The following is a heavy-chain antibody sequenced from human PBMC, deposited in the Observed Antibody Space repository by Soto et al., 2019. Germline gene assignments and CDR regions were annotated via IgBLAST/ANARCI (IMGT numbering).Heavy chain of an antibody. V-gene: IGHV1-69*12. D-gene: IGHD3-10*01. Sequence: QVQLVQSGAEVKKPGSSVKVSCKASGGTFSSYAISWVRQAPGQGLEWMGGIIPIFGTANYAQKFQGRVTITADESTSTACMEPSSLRSEDTAVYYCARAYGSGSYGAFDIWGQGTMVTVSS. J-gene: IGHJ3*02. CDR1: GGTFSSYA. CDR3: ARAYGSGSYGAFDI. CDR2: IIPIFGTA.